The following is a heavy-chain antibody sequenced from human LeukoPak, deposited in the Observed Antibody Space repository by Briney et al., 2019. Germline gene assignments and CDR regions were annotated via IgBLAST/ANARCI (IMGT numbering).Heavy chain of an antibody. V-gene: IGHV4-39*01. CDR3: ARGTSKQLWLTPKYYFDY. D-gene: IGHD5-18*01. J-gene: IGHJ4*02. Sequence: KPSETLSLTCTVSGGSISSNNYYWGWIRQPPGKGLEWIGSVYYTGSTYSNPSLKRRVTISVDTSKNQFSLKLTSVTDTDTAIYYCARGTSKQLWLTPKYYFDYWGQGTLVTVSS. CDR1: GGSISSNNYY. CDR2: VYYTGST.